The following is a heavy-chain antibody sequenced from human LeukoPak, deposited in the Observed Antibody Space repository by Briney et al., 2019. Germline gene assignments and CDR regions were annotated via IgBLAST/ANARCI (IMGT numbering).Heavy chain of an antibody. V-gene: IGHV4-59*08. D-gene: IGHD3-10*01. CDR1: GGPIRTYS. CDR2: IYYSGST. CDR3: ARHPGLLWFGREADWYFDL. Sequence: SETLSLTCTVAGGPIRTYSCYWIRQPPGKGLEWIGYIYYSGSTNYNPSLKSRVTISVDTSKNQFSLKLSSVTAADTAVYYCARHPGLLWFGREADWYFDLWGRGTLVTVSS. J-gene: IGHJ2*01.